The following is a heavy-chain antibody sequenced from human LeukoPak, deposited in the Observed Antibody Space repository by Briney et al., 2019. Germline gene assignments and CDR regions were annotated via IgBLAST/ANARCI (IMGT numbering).Heavy chain of an antibody. J-gene: IGHJ4*02. CDR1: GFTFSSYS. CDR3: AKDVYYYDSSGYYDY. CDR2: ISGSGGST. V-gene: IGHV3-23*01. Sequence: GGSLRLSCAASGFTFSSYSMSWVRQAPGKGLEWVSAISGSGGSTYYADSVKGRFTISRDNSKNTLYLQMNSLRAEDTAVYYCAKDVYYYDSSGYYDYWGQGTLVTVSS. D-gene: IGHD3-22*01.